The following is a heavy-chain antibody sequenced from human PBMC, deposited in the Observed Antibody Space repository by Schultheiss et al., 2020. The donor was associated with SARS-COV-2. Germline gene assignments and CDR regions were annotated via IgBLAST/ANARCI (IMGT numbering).Heavy chain of an antibody. Sequence: SVKVSCKTSGDTFTSYAIAWVRQAPGQGLQWMGGIIPFFGSANYAQKFQGRVTITADKSTSTAYMELSSLRSEDTAVYYCARDRYDFWSGYVSYWYFDLWGRGTLVTVSS. CDR3: ARDRYDFWSGYVSYWYFDL. D-gene: IGHD3-3*01. V-gene: IGHV1-69*06. CDR1: GDTFTSYA. CDR2: IIPFFGSA. J-gene: IGHJ2*01.